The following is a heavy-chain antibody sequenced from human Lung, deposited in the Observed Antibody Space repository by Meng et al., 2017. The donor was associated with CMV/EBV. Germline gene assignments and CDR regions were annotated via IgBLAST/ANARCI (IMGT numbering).Heavy chain of an antibody. CDR2: ISGSGGST. D-gene: IGHD7-27*01. V-gene: IGHV3-23*01. CDR1: GYTFSSYS. CDR3: VKGWQNLGDY. J-gene: IGHJ4*02. Sequence: GESLKISCRASGYTFSSYSMSWVRQAPGKGLEWVSSISGSGGSTYSADSVKGRLTISRDNSESTLYLQMNSLTAEDTAIYYCVKGWQNLGDYWGQRTLVTVSS.